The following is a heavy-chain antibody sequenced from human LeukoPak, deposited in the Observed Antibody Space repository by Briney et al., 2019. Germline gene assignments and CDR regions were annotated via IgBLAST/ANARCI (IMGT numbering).Heavy chain of an antibody. J-gene: IGHJ4*02. V-gene: IGHV3-23*01. CDR2: ISGSGGST. CDR3: AKGKYQLLAFDY. CDR1: GFTFSSYG. D-gene: IGHD2-2*01. Sequence: PGGTLRLSCAASGFTFSSYGMSWVRQAPGKGLEWVSAISGSGGSTYYADSVKGRFTISRDNSKNTLYLQMNSLRAEDTAVYYCAKGKYQLLAFDYWGQGTLVTVSS.